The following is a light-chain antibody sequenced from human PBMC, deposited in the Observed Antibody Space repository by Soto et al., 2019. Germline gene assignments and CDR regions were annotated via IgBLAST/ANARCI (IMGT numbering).Light chain of an antibody. J-gene: IGKJ4*02. CDR1: QSISSY. V-gene: IGKV1-39*01. CDR2: AAS. CDR3: QQSYSTPPALT. Sequence: DIQMTHAPSSLSASVGDRVTITCRASQSISSYLNWYQQKPGKAPKLLIYAASSLQSGVPSRFSGSGSGTDFTLTISSLQPEDFATYYCQQSYSTPPALTFGGGTKVEIK.